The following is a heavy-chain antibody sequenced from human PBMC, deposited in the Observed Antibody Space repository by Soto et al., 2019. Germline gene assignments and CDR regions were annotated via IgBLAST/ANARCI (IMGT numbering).Heavy chain of an antibody. CDR1: GGFTRGNNQY. CDR2: ISYKGST. V-gene: IGHV4-39*01. Sequence: QLQLQESGPGLVKPSETLSLTCSVSGGFTRGNNQYWGWTRQPPGQEQEWVASISYKGSTYERPPPQGCVTSSIDTSQNQSSLTLWAVSAAETGVCFCARRQARIFKTLDGFGIWGQGTRVSVSS. J-gene: IGHJ3*02. CDR3: ARRQARIFKTLDGFGI.